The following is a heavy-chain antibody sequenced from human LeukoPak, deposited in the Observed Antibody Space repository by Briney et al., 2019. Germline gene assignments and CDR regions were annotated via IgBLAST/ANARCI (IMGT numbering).Heavy chain of an antibody. D-gene: IGHD1-1*01. V-gene: IGHV4-31*03. CDR2: IYYSGST. J-gene: IGHJ6*02. CDR1: GGSISSGGYY. CDR3: ARDSQSNFPNYYAMDV. Sequence: SQTLSLTCTVSGGSISSGGYYWSWIRQHPGKGLEWIGSIYYSGSTYYNPSLKSRVTISVDTSKSQFSLDLSSVTAADTAVYYCARDSQSNFPNYYAMDVWGQGTTVTVSS.